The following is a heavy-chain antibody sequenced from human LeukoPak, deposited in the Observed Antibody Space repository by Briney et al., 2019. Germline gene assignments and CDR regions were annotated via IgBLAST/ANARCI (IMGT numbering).Heavy chain of an antibody. J-gene: IGHJ3*02. CDR1: GFTFSSYG. V-gene: IGHV3-30*18. Sequence: GRSLRLSCAASGFTFSSYGMHWVRQAPGKGLEWVAVISYDGSNKYYADSVKGRFTISRDNSKNTLYLQMNSLRAEDTAVYYCAKLVRVVTDAFDIWGQGTMVTVSS. CDR3: AKLVRVVTDAFDI. D-gene: IGHD4-23*01. CDR2: ISYDGSNK.